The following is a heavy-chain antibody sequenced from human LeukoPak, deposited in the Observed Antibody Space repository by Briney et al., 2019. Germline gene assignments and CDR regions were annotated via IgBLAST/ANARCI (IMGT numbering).Heavy chain of an antibody. D-gene: IGHD6-19*01. CDR2: ISGSGGST. J-gene: IGHJ4*02. Sequence: QPGGSLRLSCAASGFTFHTYALTWVRQAPGKGLEWVSAISGSGGSTYYADSVKGRFAISRDNSKNTLYLQMSSLRAEDTALYYCAKYNSDWYDEYWGQGTLVTVSS. CDR1: GFTFHTYA. V-gene: IGHV3-23*01. CDR3: AKYNSDWYDEY.